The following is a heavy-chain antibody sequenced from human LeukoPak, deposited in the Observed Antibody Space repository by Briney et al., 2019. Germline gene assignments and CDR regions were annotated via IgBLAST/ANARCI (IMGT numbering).Heavy chain of an antibody. CDR3: ARARGSYSRHFDY. J-gene: IGHJ4*02. CDR2: IYYSGST. D-gene: IGHD1-26*01. Sequence: PSETLSLTCTVSGGSISSYYWSWIRQPPGKGLEWIGYIYYSGSTNYNPSLKSRVTISVDTSKNQFSLKLSSVTAADTVVYYCARARGSYSRHFDYWGQGTLVTVSS. CDR1: GGSISSYY. V-gene: IGHV4-59*01.